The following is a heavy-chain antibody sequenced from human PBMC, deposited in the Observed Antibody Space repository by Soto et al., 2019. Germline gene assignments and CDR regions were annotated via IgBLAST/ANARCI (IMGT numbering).Heavy chain of an antibody. CDR2: IYYSGST. CDR1: SGSIINYY. CDR3: AGRLNRANTTGAAYDL. V-gene: IGHV4-59*01. J-gene: IGHJ4*03. Sequence: QVQLQESGPGLVKPSETLSLTCTVSSGSIINYYWSWIRQPPGKGLEWIGFIYYSGSTNYNSFLKSRVTVSVHISRPQLSLKMTPEPAANTAVYYCAGRLNRANTTGAAYDLWGQGTLVTVSS. D-gene: IGHD3-16*01.